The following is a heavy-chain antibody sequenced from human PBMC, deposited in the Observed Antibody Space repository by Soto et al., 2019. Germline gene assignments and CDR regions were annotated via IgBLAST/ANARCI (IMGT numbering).Heavy chain of an antibody. Sequence: LSLTCSVSGGSISNYYCNWIRQPAGKGLEWIGRIDTSGNTNYNPSLKSRVTMSVDTSKNQFSLKVTSVTAADTAVYYCARGGQDFWSGPFDYWGQGALVTVSS. CDR3: ARGGQDFWSGPFDY. D-gene: IGHD3-3*01. CDR1: GGSISNYY. CDR2: IDTSGNT. V-gene: IGHV4-4*07. J-gene: IGHJ4*02.